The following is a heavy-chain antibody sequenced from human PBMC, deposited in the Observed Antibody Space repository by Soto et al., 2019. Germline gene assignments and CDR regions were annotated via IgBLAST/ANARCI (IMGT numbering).Heavy chain of an antibody. J-gene: IGHJ4*02. Sequence: GGSLRLSCAASGFTFSSYAMSWVRQAPGKGLEWVSAISGSGGSTYYADSVKGRFTISRDNSKNTLYLQMNSLRAEDTAVYYCAKNRGAGRKIVVVPNNWGQGTLVTVSS. V-gene: IGHV3-23*01. D-gene: IGHD2-2*01. CDR1: GFTFSSYA. CDR2: ISGSGGST. CDR3: AKNRGAGRKIVVVPNN.